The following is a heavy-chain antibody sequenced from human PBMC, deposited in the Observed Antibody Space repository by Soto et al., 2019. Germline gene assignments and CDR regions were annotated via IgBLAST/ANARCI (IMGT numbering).Heavy chain of an antibody. J-gene: IGHJ1*01. CDR2: VSADNGNT. CDR1: GYTFSNDA. Sequence: QVQLVQSGAEAKKPGASVKVSFKASGYTFSNDAITWVRQAPGQGLEWMGWVSADNGNTNYAQKFKGRVAMTTETTTRTASTEIRCPTDVNRAVYFCSRASRYDWSYRMSWGLATLSRVSS. CDR3: SRASRYDWSYRMS. V-gene: IGHV1-18*01. D-gene: IGHD1-20*01.